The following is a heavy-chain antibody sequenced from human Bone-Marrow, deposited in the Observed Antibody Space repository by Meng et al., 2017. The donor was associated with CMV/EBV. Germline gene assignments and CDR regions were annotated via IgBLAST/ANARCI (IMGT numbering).Heavy chain of an antibody. CDR1: GFTFSDYY. Sequence: GGSLRLSCAASGFTFSDYYMSWIRQAPGKGPEWVSYISSSAGIIYYADSVKGRFTISRDNAKNSLYLQMNSLRAEDTAVYFCARDNVDGYYYDTWGDYWGQGTLVTVSS. D-gene: IGHD3-22*01. CDR3: ARDNVDGYYYDTWGDY. CDR2: ISSSAGII. V-gene: IGHV3-11*01. J-gene: IGHJ4*02.